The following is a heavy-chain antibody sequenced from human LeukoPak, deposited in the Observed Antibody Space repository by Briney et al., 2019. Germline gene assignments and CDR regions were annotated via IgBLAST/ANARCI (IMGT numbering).Heavy chain of an antibody. J-gene: IGHJ4*02. V-gene: IGHV3-30*02. D-gene: IGHD3-10*01. CDR2: VRNDGSDK. Sequence: GGSLRLSCAASGFVFGDYGMHWVRQAPGKGLEWVTMVRNDGSDKYYADSVRGRFTISRDNSKNTLYLQMNSLRPEDTAVYYCAKHYYGSGSQKYYFDYWGQGTLVTVSS. CDR1: GFVFGDYG. CDR3: AKHYYGSGSQKYYFDY.